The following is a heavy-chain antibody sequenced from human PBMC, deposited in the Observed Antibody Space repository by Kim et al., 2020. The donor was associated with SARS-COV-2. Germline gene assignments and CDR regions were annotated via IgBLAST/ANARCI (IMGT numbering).Heavy chain of an antibody. V-gene: IGHV7-4-1*02. CDR3: ARVPRIFYYYNSGGYYHFDY. CDR1: GYSFTNYT. J-gene: IGHJ4*02. CDR2: INTNTGTP. D-gene: IGHD3-22*01. Sequence: ASVKVSCKASGYSFTNYTVNWVRQAPGQGLEWMGWINTNTGTPTYARAFAGRFVFSLDTSVSTAYLQISSLKAEDTAVYYCARVPRIFYYYNSGGYYHFDYWGQGTLVTVSS.